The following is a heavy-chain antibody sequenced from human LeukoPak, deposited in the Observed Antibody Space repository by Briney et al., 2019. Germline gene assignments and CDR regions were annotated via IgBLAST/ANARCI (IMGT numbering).Heavy chain of an antibody. CDR2: ISYDGSNK. D-gene: IGHD6-13*01. CDR3: ASGGGSSWTWVAFDI. J-gene: IGHJ3*02. Sequence: GGSLRLSCAASGFTFSSYAMHWVRQAPGKGLEWVAVISYDGSNKYYADSVKGRFTISRDNSKNTLYLQMNSLRAEDTAVYYCASGGGSSWTWVAFDIWGQGTMVTVSS. CDR1: GFTFSSYA. V-gene: IGHV3-30*04.